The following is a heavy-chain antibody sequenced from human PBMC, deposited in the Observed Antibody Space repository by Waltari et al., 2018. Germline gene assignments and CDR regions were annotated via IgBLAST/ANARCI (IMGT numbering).Heavy chain of an antibody. CDR2: ISSSSSTI. Sequence: EVQLVESGGGLVQPGGSLRLSCEASGFTVSSNYMSWVRQAPGKGLEWVSYISSSSSTIYYADSVKGRFTISRDNAKNSLYLQMNSLRAEDTAVYYCIVLSGSYYFDYWGQGTLVTVSS. V-gene: IGHV3-48*01. CDR3: IVLSGSYYFDY. D-gene: IGHD1-26*01. J-gene: IGHJ4*02. CDR1: GFTVSSNY.